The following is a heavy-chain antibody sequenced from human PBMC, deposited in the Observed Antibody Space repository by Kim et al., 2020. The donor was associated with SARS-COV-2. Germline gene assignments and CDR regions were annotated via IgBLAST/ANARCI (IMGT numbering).Heavy chain of an antibody. V-gene: IGHV4-39*01. D-gene: IGHD3-10*01. CDR3: ARQPGIYYGIDV. Sequence: SETLSLTCTVSGGSITSSSHYWGWIRQPPGKGLEWIGSMYYSGSTYYNPSLKSRVTKSVDTSKNQLSLKLSSVTAADTAVYYCARQPGIYYGIDVWGHGT. CDR1: GGSITSSSHY. CDR2: MYYSGST. J-gene: IGHJ6*02.